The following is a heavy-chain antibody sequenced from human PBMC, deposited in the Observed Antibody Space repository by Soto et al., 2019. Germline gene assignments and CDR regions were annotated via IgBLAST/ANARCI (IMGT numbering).Heavy chain of an antibody. CDR2: IYYSGST. CDR3: ASLISYSSSWRWDWFDP. Sequence: QVQLQESGPGLVKPSETLSLTCTVSGGSISSYYWSWIRQPPGKGLEWIGYIYYSGSTNYNPSLKSRVTISVDTSKNQFSLKLSSVTAADTAVYYCASLISYSSSWRWDWFDPWGQGTLVTVSS. D-gene: IGHD6-13*01. V-gene: IGHV4-59*08. J-gene: IGHJ5*02. CDR1: GGSISSYY.